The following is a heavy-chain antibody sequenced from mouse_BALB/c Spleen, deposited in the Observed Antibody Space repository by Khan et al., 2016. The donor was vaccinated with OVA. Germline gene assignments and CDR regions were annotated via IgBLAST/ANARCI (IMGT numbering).Heavy chain of an antibody. CDR2: ICSVGST. J-gene: IGHJ3*01. CDR3: ARNYDYDEGLAY. D-gene: IGHD2-4*01. CDR1: GFSLTSYG. V-gene: IGHV2-2*02. Sequence: VQLQQSGPGLVQPSQSLSITCTVSGFSLTSYGVHWVRQSPGKGLEWLGVICSVGSTDYYAAFISRLNIIKDNSKSQAFFKMNSLQANDTAIDYCARNYDYDEGLAYWGQGTLVTVSA.